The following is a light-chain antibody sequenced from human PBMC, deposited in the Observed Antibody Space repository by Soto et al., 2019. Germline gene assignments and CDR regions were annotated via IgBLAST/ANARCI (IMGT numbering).Light chain of an antibody. CDR1: QSVGDS. CDR3: QQRSNWPLT. Sequence: EIVLTQSPGTLSLFPGERATLSCRASQSVGDSLAWYQQKPGQAPRLLIYDASNRATGIPARFSGSGSGTDFALTISSLEPGDFAGYYCQQRSNWPLTFGGGTKVEIK. CDR2: DAS. J-gene: IGKJ4*01. V-gene: IGKV3-11*01.